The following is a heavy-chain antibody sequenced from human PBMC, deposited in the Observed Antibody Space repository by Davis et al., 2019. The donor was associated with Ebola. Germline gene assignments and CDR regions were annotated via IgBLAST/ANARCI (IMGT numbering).Heavy chain of an antibody. V-gene: IGHV3-30-3*01. J-gene: IGHJ5*02. D-gene: IGHD1-26*01. CDR1: GFTFSSYA. Sequence: SLKISCAASGFTFSSYAMHWVRQAPGKGLEWVAVISYDGSNKYYADSVKGRFTISRDNSKNTLYLQMNSLRAEDTAVYYCARGPKGSGRSGSYFLAGSWGQGTLVTVSS. CDR2: ISYDGSNK. CDR3: ARGPKGSGRSGSYFLAGS.